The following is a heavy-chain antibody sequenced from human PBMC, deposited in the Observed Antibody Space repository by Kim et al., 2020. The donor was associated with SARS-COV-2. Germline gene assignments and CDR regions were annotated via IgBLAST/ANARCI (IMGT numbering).Heavy chain of an antibody. D-gene: IGHD3-22*01. V-gene: IGHV1-18*04. CDR3: AREKWESNYYDSSGYLLY. CDR1: GYTFTSYG. CDR2: ISAYNGNT. J-gene: IGHJ4*02. Sequence: ASVKVSCKASGYTFTSYGISWVRQAPGQGLEWMGWISAYNGNTNYAQKLQGRVTMTTDTSTSTAYMELRSLRSDDTAVYYCAREKWESNYYDSSGYLLYWGQGTLVTVSS.